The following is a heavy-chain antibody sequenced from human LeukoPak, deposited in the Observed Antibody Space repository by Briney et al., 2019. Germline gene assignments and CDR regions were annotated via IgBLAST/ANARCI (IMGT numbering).Heavy chain of an antibody. Sequence: PGGSLRLXCAASGFTFSSYEMNWVRQAPGKGLEWVSYISSSGSTIYYADSVKGRFTISRDNAKNSLYLQMNSLRAEDTAVYYCAREIPNYDFWSGYPVGFDYWGQGTLVTVSS. CDR1: GFTFSSYE. V-gene: IGHV3-48*03. D-gene: IGHD3-3*01. J-gene: IGHJ4*02. CDR3: AREIPNYDFWSGYPVGFDY. CDR2: ISSSGSTI.